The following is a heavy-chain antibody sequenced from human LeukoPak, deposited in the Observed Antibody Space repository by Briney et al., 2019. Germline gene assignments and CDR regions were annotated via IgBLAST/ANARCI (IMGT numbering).Heavy chain of an antibody. D-gene: IGHD1-7*01. V-gene: IGHV4-4*07. CDR1: GASISSYY. CDR3: ARVLGPRARITGTTSWFDP. CDR2: IYSSGRT. Sequence: PSETLSLTCTVSGASISSYYWSWIRQPAGKGLEWIGRIYSSGRTNYNPSLKSRVTMSVDTSKNQFSLKLSSVTAADTAVYYCARVLGPRARITGTTSWFDPWGQGTLVTVSS. J-gene: IGHJ5*02.